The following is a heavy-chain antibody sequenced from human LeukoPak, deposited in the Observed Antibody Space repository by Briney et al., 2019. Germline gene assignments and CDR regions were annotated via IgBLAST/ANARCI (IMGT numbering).Heavy chain of an antibody. D-gene: IGHD3-22*01. V-gene: IGHV3-21*01. Sequence: VGSLRLSCAASGFTFTSYSMNWVRQAPGKGLEWVSSIRSSSSYIYYADSVKGRFTISRDNDKNSLYLQMNSLRAEDTAVYYCARGSDSSGYFTDAFDIWGQGTMVTVSS. CDR2: IRSSSSYI. CDR3: ARGSDSSGYFTDAFDI. CDR1: GFTFTSYS. J-gene: IGHJ3*02.